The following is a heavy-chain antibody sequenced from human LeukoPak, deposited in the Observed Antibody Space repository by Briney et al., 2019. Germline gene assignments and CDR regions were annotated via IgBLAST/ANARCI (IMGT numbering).Heavy chain of an antibody. D-gene: IGHD3-22*01. CDR2: IRYDGSNE. CDR1: EFTFSSYG. J-gene: IGHJ4*02. CDR3: AKGSGYYLNYFDY. V-gene: IGHV3-30*02. Sequence: SGGSLRLSCAASEFTFSSYGMHWVRQAPGKGLEWVAFIRYDGSNEYYADSVRGRFTISRDNSKNTLYLQMNSLRAEDTAVYYCAKGSGYYLNYFDYWGQGTLVTVSS.